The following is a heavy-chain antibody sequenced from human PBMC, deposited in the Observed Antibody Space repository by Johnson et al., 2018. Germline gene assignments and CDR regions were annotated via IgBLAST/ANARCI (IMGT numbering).Heavy chain of an antibody. J-gene: IGHJ6*03. V-gene: IGHV3-21*01. Sequence: VQLVESGGGLVQPGGSLRLSCAASGFTFSSYAMSWVRQAPGKGLEWVSTISTDSNYIYVADSLKGRFTVFRDNAKSSVFLQMNNLRAEDTAVYYCGKGYFYVDVWGKGTTVTVSS. CDR3: GKGYFYVDV. CDR2: ISTDSNYI. CDR1: GFTFSSYA.